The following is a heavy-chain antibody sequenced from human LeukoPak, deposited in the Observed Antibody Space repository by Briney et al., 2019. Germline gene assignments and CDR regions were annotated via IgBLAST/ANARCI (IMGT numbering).Heavy chain of an antibody. Sequence: SETLSLTCSVSGGSISTYYWSWIRQPPGKGLEWIGYVHYSGSTNYNPSLKSRVTISLDTSKNQFSLKLTSVTAADTAVYYCARDGLSYYVSGSPDLDYWGQGTLVTVSS. V-gene: IGHV4-59*12. CDR2: VHYSGST. CDR1: GGSISTYY. CDR3: ARDGLSYYVSGSPDLDY. D-gene: IGHD3-10*01. J-gene: IGHJ4*02.